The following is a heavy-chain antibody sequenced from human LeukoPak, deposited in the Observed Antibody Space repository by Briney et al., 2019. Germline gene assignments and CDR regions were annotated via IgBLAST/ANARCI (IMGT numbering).Heavy chain of an antibody. J-gene: IGHJ4*02. Sequence: SETLSLTCTVSGVSISSSNSYWGWIRQPPGKGLEWIGSIYYTGNTYYNASLKSQVSISIDTSKNQFSLKLTSVAAADTSVYYCARQTGSGLFILPGGQGTLVTVSS. CDR3: ARQTGSGLFILP. CDR1: GVSISSSNSY. D-gene: IGHD3/OR15-3a*01. CDR2: IYYTGNT. V-gene: IGHV4-39*01.